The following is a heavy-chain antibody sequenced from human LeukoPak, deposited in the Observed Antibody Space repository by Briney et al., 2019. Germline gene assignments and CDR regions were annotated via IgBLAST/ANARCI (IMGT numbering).Heavy chain of an antibody. CDR3: ARDYNTTRYGWFDP. CDR2: IYIDGSST. D-gene: IGHD3-10*01. J-gene: IGHJ5*02. V-gene: IGHV3-74*01. Sequence: PGGSLRLSCAASGFTFCSYWMQWVRQVPGEGLVWVSRIYIDGSSTHYADSVKGRFTISRANAKNTLYLQMNSLRVEDTAVYRCARDYNTTRYGWFDPWGQGTLVTVSS. CDR1: GFTFCSYW.